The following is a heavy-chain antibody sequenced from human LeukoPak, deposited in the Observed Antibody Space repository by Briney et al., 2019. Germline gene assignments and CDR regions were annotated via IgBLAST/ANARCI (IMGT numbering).Heavy chain of an antibody. CDR1: GFTFSTYW. CDR3: ARDRGTYGVLNY. V-gene: IGHV3-74*01. D-gene: IGHD3-3*01. CDR2: INTDASST. J-gene: IGHJ4*02. Sequence: GGSLRLSCVASGFTFSTYWMYWVRQAPGKGLVWVSRINTDASSTTYADSVKGRFTISRDNTKNTLYLQMNSLRAEDTAVYYCARDRGTYGVLNYWGQGTLVSVSS.